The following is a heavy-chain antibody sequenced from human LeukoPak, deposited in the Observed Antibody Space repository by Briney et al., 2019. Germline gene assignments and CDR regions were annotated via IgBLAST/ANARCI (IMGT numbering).Heavy chain of an antibody. D-gene: IGHD3-10*01. CDR3: ARGRGSALIDY. Sequence: SVKVSCKASGGTFSSYAISWVRQAPGQGLEWMGRIIPILGIANYAQKFQGRVTMTRNTSISTAYMELSSLRSEDTAVYYCARGRGSALIDYWGQGTLVTVSS. V-gene: IGHV1-69*04. J-gene: IGHJ4*02. CDR2: IIPILGIA. CDR1: GGTFSSYA.